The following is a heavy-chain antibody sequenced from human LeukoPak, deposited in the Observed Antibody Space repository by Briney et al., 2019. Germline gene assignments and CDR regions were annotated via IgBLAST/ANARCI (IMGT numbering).Heavy chain of an antibody. D-gene: IGHD6-13*01. CDR1: GFTFSSYA. CDR2: ISGSGGST. CDR3: AREGIAAAGKGGYYYGMDV. V-gene: IGHV3-23*01. Sequence: GGSLRLSCAASGFTFSSYAMSWVRQAPGKGLEWVSAISGSGGSTYYADSVKGRFTISRDNSKNTLYLQMNSLRAEDTAVYYCAREGIAAAGKGGYYYGMDVWGQGTTVTVSS. J-gene: IGHJ6*02.